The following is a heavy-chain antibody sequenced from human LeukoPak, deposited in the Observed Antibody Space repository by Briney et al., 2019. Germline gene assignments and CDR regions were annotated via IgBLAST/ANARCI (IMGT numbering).Heavy chain of an antibody. CDR1: GFTFSSYW. CDR2: IKQDGSEK. Sequence: HAGGSLRLSCAASGFTFSSYWMSWVRQAPGKGLEWVANIKQDGSEKYYVDSVKGRFTISRDNAKNSLYLQMNSLRAKDTAVYYCASQRSGWYNYYGMDVWGQGTTVTVSS. CDR3: ASQRSGWYNYYGMDV. V-gene: IGHV3-7*03. D-gene: IGHD6-19*01. J-gene: IGHJ6*02.